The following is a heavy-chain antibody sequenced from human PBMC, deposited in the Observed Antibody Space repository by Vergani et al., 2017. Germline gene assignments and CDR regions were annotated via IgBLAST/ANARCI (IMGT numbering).Heavy chain of an antibody. V-gene: IGHV5-51*01. D-gene: IGHD3-10*01. Sequence: EVQLVQSGAEVKKPGESLKISCKVSGYSFTSYWIGWVRQMPGKGLEWMGSIYPGDSDTRYSTCFQGQVTISADKSISTAYLQWSSLKASDTAMYYCAMANIVRAVIDWFDPWGQGTLVTVSS. CDR1: GYSFTSYW. CDR2: IYPGDSDT. CDR3: AMANIVRAVIDWFDP. J-gene: IGHJ5*02.